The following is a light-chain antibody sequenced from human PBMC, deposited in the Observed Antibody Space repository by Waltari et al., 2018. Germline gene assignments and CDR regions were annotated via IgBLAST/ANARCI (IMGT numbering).Light chain of an antibody. Sequence: QSVLTQPPSVSGAPGQRVTISCTGSSSNIGAGYDVHWYQQLPGTAPKLPIYGNSNRPSGFPDRFSGSKSGTSASLAITGLQAEDEADYYCQSYDSSLSVVFGGGTKLTVL. J-gene: IGLJ2*01. CDR3: QSYDSSLSVV. V-gene: IGLV1-40*01. CDR2: GNS. CDR1: SSNIGAGYD.